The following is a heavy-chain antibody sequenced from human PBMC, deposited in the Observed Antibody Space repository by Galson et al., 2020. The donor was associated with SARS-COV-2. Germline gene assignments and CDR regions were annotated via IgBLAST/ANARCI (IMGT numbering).Heavy chain of an antibody. Sequence: ASVKVSCKASGYTFTGYYMHWVRQAPGQGLEWMGWINPNSGGTNYAQKFQGRVTMTRDTSISTAYMGLSRLRSDDTAVYYCAGERYSSSWRDAFGSWGQGTLVTVSS. J-gene: IGHJ3*02. CDR2: INPNSGGT. CDR3: AGERYSSSWRDAFGS. CDR1: GYTFTGYY. D-gene: IGHD6-13*01. V-gene: IGHV1-2*02.